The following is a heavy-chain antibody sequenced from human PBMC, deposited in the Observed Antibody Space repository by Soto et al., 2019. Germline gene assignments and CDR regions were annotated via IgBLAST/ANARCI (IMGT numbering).Heavy chain of an antibody. J-gene: IGHJ5*02. CDR1: GGSISSYY. D-gene: IGHD3-3*01. CDR3: ARLYYDFWSGYFNWLDP. CDR2: IYYSGST. V-gene: IGHV4-59*01. Sequence: SETLSLTCTVSGGSISSYYWSWIRQPPGKGLEWIGYIYYSGSTNYNPSLKSRVTISVDTSKNQFSLKLSSVTAADTAVYSCARLYYDFWSGYFNWLDPWGQGPLVTVSA.